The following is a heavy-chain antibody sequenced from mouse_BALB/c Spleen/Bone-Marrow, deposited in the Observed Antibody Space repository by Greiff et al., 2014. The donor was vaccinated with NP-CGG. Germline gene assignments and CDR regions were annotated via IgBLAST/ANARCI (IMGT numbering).Heavy chain of an antibody. D-gene: IGHD1-1*01. CDR1: GYTFTSYV. V-gene: IGHV1-14*01. Sequence: VQLQQSGPELVKPGASVKMSCKASGYTFTSYVMHWVQQQPGQGLEWIGYINPYNDGTKYNEKLKGKATLTSDKTSSTAYMELRSLTSEDSAVYYCARRDYVMDYWGQGTSVTVSS. CDR2: INPYNDGT. J-gene: IGHJ4*01. CDR3: ARRDYVMDY.